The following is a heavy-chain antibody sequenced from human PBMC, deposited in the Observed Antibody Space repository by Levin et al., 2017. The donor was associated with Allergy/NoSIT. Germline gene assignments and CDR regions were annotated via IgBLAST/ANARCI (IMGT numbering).Heavy chain of an antibody. Sequence: ASVKVSCKASGYTFTDYYVHWLRQAPGQGREWRGWINPNSGGTNYAQKFQGRVTMTRDTSISTAYMELSRLRSDDTAVYYCARGYITGWYYFDYWGQGTLVTVSS. CDR1: GYTFTDYY. CDR2: INPNSGGT. V-gene: IGHV1-2*02. J-gene: IGHJ4*02. CDR3: ARGYITGWYYFDY. D-gene: IGHD6-19*01.